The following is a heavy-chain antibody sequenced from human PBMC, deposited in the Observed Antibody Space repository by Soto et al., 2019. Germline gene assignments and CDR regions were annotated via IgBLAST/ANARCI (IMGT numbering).Heavy chain of an antibody. V-gene: IGHV5-10-1*01. CDR1: GYRITSYW. J-gene: IGHJ6*02. D-gene: IGHD4-17*01. CDR3: ARHESDEVDDYGDYSAVNELDV. Sequence: PGESLKISCKSSGYRITSYWIRWVRQMPGKGLEWMGRIDPSDSYTNYSPSFQGHVTISADKSISTAYLQWSSLKASDTAMYYCARHESDEVDDYGDYSAVNELDVWGQGTTVTVSS. CDR2: IDPSDSYT.